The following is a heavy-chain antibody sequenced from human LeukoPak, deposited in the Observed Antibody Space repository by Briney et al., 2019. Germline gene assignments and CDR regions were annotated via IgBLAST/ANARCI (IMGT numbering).Heavy chain of an antibody. CDR1: GDCVSNYTTT. CDR2: TYYRSKWYN. CDR3: ARGYYCDS. J-gene: IGHJ4*02. V-gene: IGHV6-1*01. Sequence: SQTLSLTCAISGDCVSNYTTTWNWLRQSPSRGLEWLGRTYYRSKWYNEYAVSVKSRITIDPDTSKNQFSLQLSSVTPEDTAVYYCARGYYCDSWGQGTLVTVSS.